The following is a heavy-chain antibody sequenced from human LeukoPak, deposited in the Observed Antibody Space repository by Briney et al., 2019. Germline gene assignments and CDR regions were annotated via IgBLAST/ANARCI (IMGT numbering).Heavy chain of an antibody. CDR1: GGSISSSNW. J-gene: IGHJ4*02. CDR2: IYHSGST. Sequence: SETLSLTCAVSGGSISSSNWWSWVRQPPGKGLEWIGEIYHSGSTNYNPSLKSRVTISVDKSKNQFSLKLSSVTAADTAVYYCARIMTTSADGYSSGWYTTKLYYFAYWGQGTLVTVSS. CDR3: ARIMTTSADGYSSGWYTTKLYYFAY. D-gene: IGHD6-19*01. V-gene: IGHV4-4*02.